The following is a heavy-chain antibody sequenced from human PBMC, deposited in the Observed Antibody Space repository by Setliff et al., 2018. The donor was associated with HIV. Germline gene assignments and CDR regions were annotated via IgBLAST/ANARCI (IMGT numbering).Heavy chain of an antibody. CDR2: ISGSGGST. CDR3: ARGVWPRTFDI. J-gene: IGHJ3*02. Sequence: GSLRLSCAASGFTFGNYALSWVRQAPGKGLEWVSAISGSGGSTYYADSVKGRFTISRDNAKNSLYLQMNSLGAEDTAVDYCARGVWPRTFDIWGQGTMVTVSS. V-gene: IGHV3-23*01. D-gene: IGHD2-21*01. CDR1: GFTFGNYA.